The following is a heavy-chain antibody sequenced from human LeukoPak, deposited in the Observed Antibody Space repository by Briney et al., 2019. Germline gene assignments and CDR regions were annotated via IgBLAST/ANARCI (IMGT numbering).Heavy chain of an antibody. J-gene: IGHJ4*02. V-gene: IGHV1-46*01. CDR1: GYTFTSYY. Sequence: ASVKVSCKASGYTFTSYYIHWVRQAPGQGLEWMRIINPSGGTTTYTQKFQGRVTMTRDTSTSTVYMELSSLRSEDTAVYYCARGTNYGDSDYWGQGTLVTVSS. CDR2: INPSGGTT. CDR3: ARGTNYGDSDY. D-gene: IGHD4/OR15-4a*01.